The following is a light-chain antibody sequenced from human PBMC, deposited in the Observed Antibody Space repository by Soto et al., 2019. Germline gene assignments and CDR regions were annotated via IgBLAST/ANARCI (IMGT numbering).Light chain of an antibody. CDR3: QHSGSPLT. J-gene: IGKJ4*01. V-gene: IGKV3-20*01. Sequence: EIVLTQSPGTLSLSPGGRATLSCRASQSVRSSYLAWYQQRPGQAPRLLIFGASFRATGIPDRFSGSGSGTDFTLTICRLEPKDFAVYYCQHSGSPLTFGGGTK. CDR2: GAS. CDR1: QSVRSSY.